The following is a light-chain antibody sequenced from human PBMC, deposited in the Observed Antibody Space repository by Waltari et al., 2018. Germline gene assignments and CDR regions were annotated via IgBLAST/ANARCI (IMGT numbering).Light chain of an antibody. J-gene: IGKJ1*01. CDR1: LSISTW. CDR3: QQYYSSST. CDR2: DAP. V-gene: IGKV1-5*01. Sequence: DIQMTQSPSTLSASVGDTIAITCRASLSISTWLAWYQQKPGKAHKLLIYDAPSLESGVPSTFSGSGSGTEFTLTISSLQPDDFATYFCQQYYSSSTFGQGTKVEIK.